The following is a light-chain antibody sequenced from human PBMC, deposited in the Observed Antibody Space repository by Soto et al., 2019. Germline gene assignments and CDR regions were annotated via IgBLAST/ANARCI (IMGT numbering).Light chain of an antibody. CDR3: CSYTGDYTLM. Sequence: QALLTQPACVSGSPGQSITISCTGTSSDVGPYNLVSWYQHHPGKVPQLIIYETTKRPSGVSNRFSGSKSGNTASLTISGLQDEDEAHYQCCSYTGDYTLMFDGGT. J-gene: IGLJ3*02. CDR2: ETT. V-gene: IGLV2-23*01. CDR1: SSDVGPYNL.